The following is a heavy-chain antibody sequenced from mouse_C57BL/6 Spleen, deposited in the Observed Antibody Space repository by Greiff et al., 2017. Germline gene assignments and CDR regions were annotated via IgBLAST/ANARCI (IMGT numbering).Heavy chain of an antibody. CDR1: GYTFTSYW. J-gene: IGHJ1*03. CDR2: IDPSDSET. V-gene: IGHV1-52*01. D-gene: IGHD2-4*01. Sequence: QVQLKESGAELVRPGSSVKLSCKASGYTFTSYWMHWVKQRPIQGLEWIGNIDPSDSETHYNQKFKDKATLTVDKSSSTAYMQLSSLTSEDSAVYYCARADYDGRWYFDVWGTGTTVTVSS. CDR3: ARADYDGRWYFDV.